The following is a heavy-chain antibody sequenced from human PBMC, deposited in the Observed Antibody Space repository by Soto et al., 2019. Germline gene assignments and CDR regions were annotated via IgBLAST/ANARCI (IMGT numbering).Heavy chain of an antibody. CDR1: GYTLTELS. CDR3: AREDSSSWSIDY. V-gene: IGHV1-24*01. J-gene: IGHJ4*02. Sequence: ASVKVSCKVSGYTLTELSMHWVRQAPGKGLEWMGGFDPEDGETIYAQKLQGRVTMTTDTSTSTAYMELRSLRSDDTAVYYCAREDSSSWSIDYWGQGTLVTVSS. CDR2: FDPEDGET. D-gene: IGHD6-13*01.